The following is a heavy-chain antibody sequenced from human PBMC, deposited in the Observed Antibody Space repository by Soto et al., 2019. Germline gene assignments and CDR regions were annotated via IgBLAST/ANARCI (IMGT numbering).Heavy chain of an antibody. V-gene: IGHV1-2*04. CDR3: ARARGIAVAGTDFDY. CDR2: INPNSGGT. CDR1: GYTFTGYY. Sequence: QVQLVQSGAEVKKPGASVKVSCKASGYTFTGYYMHWVRQAPGQGLEWMGGINPNSGGTNYAQKFQGWVTMTRDTSISTAYMELSRLRSDDTDVYYCARARGIAVAGTDFDYWGQGTLVTVSS. J-gene: IGHJ4*02. D-gene: IGHD6-19*01.